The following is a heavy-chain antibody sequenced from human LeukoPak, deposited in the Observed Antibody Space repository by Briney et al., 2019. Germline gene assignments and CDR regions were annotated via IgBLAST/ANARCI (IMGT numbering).Heavy chain of an antibody. CDR3: ARPRVPATLDAFDI. CDR2: ISDSGNT. CDR1: GGSISSRSYY. J-gene: IGHJ3*02. V-gene: IGHV4-39*07. Sequence: SETLSLTCTVSGGSISSRSYYWGWIRQPPGKGLEWIGKISDSGNTYYNPSLKSRVTMSVDTSKNQFSLKLTSVTAADTAVYYCARPRVPATLDAFDIWGRGTMVTVSS. D-gene: IGHD2-15*01.